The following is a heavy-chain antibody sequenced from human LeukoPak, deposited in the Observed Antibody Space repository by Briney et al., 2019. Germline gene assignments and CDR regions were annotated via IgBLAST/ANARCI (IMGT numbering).Heavy chain of an antibody. CDR1: GYTFTSYG. J-gene: IGHJ4*02. D-gene: IGHD3-22*01. V-gene: IGHV1-18*01. Sequence: GASMKVSCKASGYTFTSYGISWVRQAPGQGLEWMGWISAYNGNTNYAQKLQGRVAMTTDTSTSTAYMELRSLRSDDTAVYYCARGLMYYYDSSGYESYFDYWGQGTLVTVSS. CDR3: ARGLMYYYDSSGYESYFDY. CDR2: ISAYNGNT.